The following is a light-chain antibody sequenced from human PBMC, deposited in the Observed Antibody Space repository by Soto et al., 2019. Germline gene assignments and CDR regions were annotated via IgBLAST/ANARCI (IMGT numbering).Light chain of an antibody. CDR1: QGISSY. CDR3: HLYYSYPFT. CDR2: AAS. J-gene: IGKJ4*01. Sequence: AIRMTQSPSSFSASTGDRVTITCRASQGISSYLAWYQQKPGKAPKLLIYAASTLQSGVPSRFSGSGSGTGFTLTISCLQYEDFATYYCHLYYSYPFTFGGGTKVELK. V-gene: IGKV1-8*01.